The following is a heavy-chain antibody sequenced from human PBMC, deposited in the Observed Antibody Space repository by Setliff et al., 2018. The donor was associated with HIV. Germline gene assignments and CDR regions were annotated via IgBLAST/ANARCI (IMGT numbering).Heavy chain of an antibody. J-gene: IGHJ3*01. V-gene: IGHV1-69*10. CDR1: GGTFSSYA. CDR3: AGPRGDEAFDV. CDR2: IISILGIT. Sequence: SVKVSCKASGGTFSSYAISWGRQAPGQGLEWMGGIISILGITNYAQKFQGRVTLTADESTSTMYMELSSLTSDDTAVYYSAGPRGDEAFDVWGQGTMVTVSS.